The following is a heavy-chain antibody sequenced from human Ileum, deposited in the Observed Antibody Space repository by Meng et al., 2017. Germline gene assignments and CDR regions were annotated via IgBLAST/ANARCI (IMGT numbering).Heavy chain of an antibody. Sequence: QLQLQESGPGLVKPSETLSLMCTVSGGSISSSSSCFDWIRQPPGKGLEWIGSICYSGNTYYNPSLKSRVSMSVDTSKKQISLKLNSVTAADTAVYYCARRTGEVDLLDYWGQGTLVTVSS. CDR1: GGSISSSSSC. J-gene: IGHJ4*02. CDR3: ARRTGEVDLLDY. D-gene: IGHD7-27*01. CDR2: ICYSGNT. V-gene: IGHV4-39*01.